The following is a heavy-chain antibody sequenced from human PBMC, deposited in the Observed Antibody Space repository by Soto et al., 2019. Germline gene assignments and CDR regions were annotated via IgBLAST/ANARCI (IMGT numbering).Heavy chain of an antibody. D-gene: IGHD3-16*01. CDR2: IYWDDDK. CDR3: AHIPNYYQYDWFDP. CDR1: GFSLTTRGVG. J-gene: IGHJ5*02. Sequence: QITLKESGPTLVKPTQTLTLTCTFSGFSLTTRGVGVGWIRQPPGKALECLALIYWDDDKRYSPSLQSRLSITKDTSKNQVVLTRPNVDPVDTAKYYCAHIPNYYQYDWFDPWGQGTLVSVSS. V-gene: IGHV2-5*02.